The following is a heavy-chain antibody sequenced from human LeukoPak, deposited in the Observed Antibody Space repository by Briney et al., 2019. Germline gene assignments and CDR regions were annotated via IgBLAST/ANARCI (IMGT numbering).Heavy chain of an antibody. CDR3: ARTPCSSTSCYTDYFDY. V-gene: IGHV1-18*01. CDR1: GYTFTSYG. D-gene: IGHD2-2*02. CDR2: ISAYNGNT. Sequence: ASVKVSCKASGYTFTSYGISWVRQAPGQGLEWMGWISAYNGNTNYAQKLQGRVTMTTDTSTSTAYMELRSLRSDDTAVYYCARTPCSSTSCYTDYFDYWGQGTLVTVSS. J-gene: IGHJ4*02.